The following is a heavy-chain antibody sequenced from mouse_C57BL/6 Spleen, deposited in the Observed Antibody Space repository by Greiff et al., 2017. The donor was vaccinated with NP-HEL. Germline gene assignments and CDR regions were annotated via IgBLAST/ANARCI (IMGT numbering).Heavy chain of an antibody. D-gene: IGHD1-1*02. CDR3: ATSHYCRTLVSYFDV. V-gene: IGHV1-81*01. CDR1: GYTFTSYG. Sequence: VHLVESGAELARPGASVKLSCKASGYTFTSYGISWVKQSTGQGLEWIGEIYPRSGNTYYNEKFKGKATLTVDKSSSTAYMELRSLTSEDSAVYFCATSHYCRTLVSYFDVWGTGTPVTVSS. J-gene: IGHJ1*03. CDR2: IYPRSGNT.